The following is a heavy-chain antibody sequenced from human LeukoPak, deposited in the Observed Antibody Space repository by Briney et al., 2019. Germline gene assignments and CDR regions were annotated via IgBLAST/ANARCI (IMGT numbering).Heavy chain of an antibody. D-gene: IGHD3-22*01. CDR2: ISGSGGST. Sequence: PGGSLRLACAASGFTFSSYSMNWVRQAPGKGLEWVSAISGSGGSTYYADSVKGRFTISRDNSKNTLYLQMNSLRAEDTAVYYCAKASIGYLAYFDYWGQGTLVTVSS. CDR1: GFTFSSYS. CDR3: AKASIGYLAYFDY. J-gene: IGHJ4*02. V-gene: IGHV3-23*01.